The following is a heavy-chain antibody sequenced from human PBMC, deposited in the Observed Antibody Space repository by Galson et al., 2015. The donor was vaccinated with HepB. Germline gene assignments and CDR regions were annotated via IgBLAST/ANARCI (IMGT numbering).Heavy chain of an antibody. J-gene: IGHJ4*02. D-gene: IGHD5-24*01. V-gene: IGHV3-23*01. Sequence: LRLSCAASGFTFSNYAMSWVRQAPGKGPEWVSGISSSGGSTYYADSVKGRFTISRDNSKNTLSLQMSSLRAEDTAKYFCAKGRIGLLGDGYNPPLRDYWGQGTLVSVSS. CDR2: ISSSGGST. CDR1: GFTFSNYA. CDR3: AKGRIGLLGDGYNPPLRDY.